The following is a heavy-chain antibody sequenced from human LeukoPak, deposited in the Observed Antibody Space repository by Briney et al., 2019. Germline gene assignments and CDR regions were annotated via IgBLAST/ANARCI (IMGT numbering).Heavy chain of an antibody. CDR3: ARTTYYYDSSGYPKAFDI. D-gene: IGHD3-22*01. Sequence: SETLSLTCAVYGGSFSGYYWSWIRQPPGKGLEWIGEINHSGSTNYNPSLKSRVTISVDTSKNQFSLKLSSVTAADTSVYHCARTTYYYDSSGYPKAFDIWGQGTMVTVSS. CDR1: GGSFSGYY. CDR2: INHSGST. J-gene: IGHJ3*02. V-gene: IGHV4-34*01.